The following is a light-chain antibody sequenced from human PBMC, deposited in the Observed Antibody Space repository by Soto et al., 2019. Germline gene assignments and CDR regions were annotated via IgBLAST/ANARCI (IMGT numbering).Light chain of an antibody. Sequence: QPVLTQPASVSGSPGQSITISCTGASSDVGDYNYVSWYQQHPGKAPKLIIYGVSDRPSGISHRFSGSKSGNTASLTISGLQAEDEADYYCSSYTRTNTLIFGGGTKLTVL. CDR2: GVS. V-gene: IGLV2-14*03. CDR3: SSYTRTNTLI. J-gene: IGLJ2*01. CDR1: SSDVGDYNY.